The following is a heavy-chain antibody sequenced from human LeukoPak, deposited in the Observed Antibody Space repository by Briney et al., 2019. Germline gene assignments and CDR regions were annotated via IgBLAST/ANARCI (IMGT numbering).Heavy chain of an antibody. Sequence: PGGSLRLSCAASGFTFSSSWMTWVRQAPGKGLEWVANIKQDGSEKNYVDSVKGRFTISRDNAKSSLYLQMNSLRAEDTAVYYCARELWPGDYWGQGTLVTVSS. CDR3: ARELWPGDY. J-gene: IGHJ4*02. V-gene: IGHV3-7*01. D-gene: IGHD5-18*01. CDR2: IKQDGSEK. CDR1: GFTFSSSW.